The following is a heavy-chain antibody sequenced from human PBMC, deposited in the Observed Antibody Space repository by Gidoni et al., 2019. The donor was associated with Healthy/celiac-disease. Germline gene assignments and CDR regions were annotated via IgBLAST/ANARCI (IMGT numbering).Heavy chain of an antibody. CDR2: IYYSGST. CDR1: GGSISSSSYY. D-gene: IGHD3-16*02. V-gene: IGHV4-39*01. J-gene: IGHJ5*02. CDR3: VRHPAPPIAFVFDP. Sequence: QLQLQESGPGLVQPSETLSLTCTVSGGSISSSSYYWGWIRQPPGKGLEWIGSIYYSGSTYYNPSLKSRVTISVDTSKNQFSLKLSSVTAADTAVYYCVRHPAPPIAFVFDPWGQGTLVTVSS.